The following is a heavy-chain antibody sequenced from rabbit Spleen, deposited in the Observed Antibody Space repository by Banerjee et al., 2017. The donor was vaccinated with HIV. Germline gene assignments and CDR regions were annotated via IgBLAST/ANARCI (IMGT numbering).Heavy chain of an antibody. V-gene: IGHV1S40*01. J-gene: IGHJ4*01. D-gene: IGHD1-1*01. CDR1: GFSFSSSYY. CDR3: VRYYDL. Sequence: QSLEESGGGLVQPEGSLTLTCTASGFSFSSSYYMCWVRQAPGKGLEWIACNGSGRGTTGYASWAKGRFTISKTSSTTVTLQMTRLTAADTATYFCVRYYDLWSPGTLVTVS. CDR2: NGSGRGTT.